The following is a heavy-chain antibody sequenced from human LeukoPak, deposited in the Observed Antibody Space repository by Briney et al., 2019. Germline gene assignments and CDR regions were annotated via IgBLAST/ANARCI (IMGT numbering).Heavy chain of an antibody. D-gene: IGHD6-13*01. CDR2: IKEDGSEK. CDR1: GFTFSNYW. Sequence: GGPLRLSCASSGFTFSNYWMSWVRQAPGKGLEWVANIKEDGSEKDYVDSVKGRFTISRDNAKNSLYLQMNSLRAEDTAIYYCARDWGAAGLWDYWRQGTLVTVSS. J-gene: IGHJ4*02. CDR3: ARDWGAAGLWDY. V-gene: IGHV3-7*05.